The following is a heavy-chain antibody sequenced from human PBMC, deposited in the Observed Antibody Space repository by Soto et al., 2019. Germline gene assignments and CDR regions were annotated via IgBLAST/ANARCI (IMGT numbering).Heavy chain of an antibody. D-gene: IGHD2-2*02. J-gene: IGHJ5*02. V-gene: IGHV1-18*01. CDR3: ARGSAGYCSSTSCYMKNWFDP. CDR2: ISAYNGNT. CDR1: GYTFTSYG. Sequence: GASVKVSCKASGYTFTSYGTSWVRQAPGQGLEWMGWISAYNGNTNYAQKLQGRVTMTTDTSTSTAYMELRSLRSDDTAVYYCARGSAGYCSSTSCYMKNWFDPWRQGTLVTVSS.